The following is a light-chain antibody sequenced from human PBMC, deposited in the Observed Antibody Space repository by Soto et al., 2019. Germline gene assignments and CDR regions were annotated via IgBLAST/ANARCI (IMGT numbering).Light chain of an antibody. V-gene: IGKV1-12*01. J-gene: IGKJ2*01. Sequence: DIQMTQSPSSVSASVGDTVTITCRASEDVSGWLAWYQQNPGKAPKLLIYAASSLHGGVPSRFSGSGSGTDFTLTISNLQPEDFATYYCQQVNSFPYTFGQGTKLEIK. CDR3: QQVNSFPYT. CDR1: EDVSGW. CDR2: AAS.